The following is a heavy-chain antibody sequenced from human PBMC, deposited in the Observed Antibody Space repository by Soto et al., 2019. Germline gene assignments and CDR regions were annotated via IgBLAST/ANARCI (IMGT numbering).Heavy chain of an antibody. CDR2: IMAIFDKR. V-gene: IGHV1-69*01. D-gene: IGHD1-1*01. CDR3: ARERASGNHDF. CDR1: AGTFKSYT. Sequence: QVQLVQSEAEVKKPGSSLRLSCRTSAGTFKSYTINWVRRAPGQGLEWVGGIMAIFDKRNYAQKFLGRVTITADESTSTAYLALRGLTIEDTAVYYWARERASGNHDFWGQGTTVTVSS. J-gene: IGHJ4*02.